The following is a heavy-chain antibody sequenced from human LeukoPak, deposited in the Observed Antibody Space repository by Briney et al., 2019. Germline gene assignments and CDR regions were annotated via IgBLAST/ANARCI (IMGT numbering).Heavy chain of an antibody. J-gene: IGHJ6*02. CDR2: INPSGGST. CDR3: ARDLRLITMVRGVNKYYYYYYGMDV. D-gene: IGHD3-10*01. Sequence: ASVKVSCKASGYTFTSYYMHWVRQAPGQGLEWMGIINPSGGSTSYAQKFQGRVTMTRDTSTSTVYMELSSLRSEDTAVYYCARDLRLITMVRGVNKYYYYYYGMDVWGQGTLVTVSS. V-gene: IGHV1-46*01. CDR1: GYTFTSYY.